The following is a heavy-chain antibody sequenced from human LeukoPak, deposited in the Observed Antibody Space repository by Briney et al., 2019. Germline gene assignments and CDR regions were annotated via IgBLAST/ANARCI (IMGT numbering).Heavy chain of an antibody. CDR2: LYYSGST. Sequence: SETLSLTCTVSGGSISSYYWSWIRQPPGKGLEWIGYLYYSGSTYNPSLKSRVSISVDTSKNQFSLKLSSVTAADTAVYYCARHGGSYSLDYWGQGTLVTVSS. CDR1: GGSISSYY. D-gene: IGHD1-26*01. CDR3: ARHGGSYSLDY. V-gene: IGHV4-59*08. J-gene: IGHJ4*02.